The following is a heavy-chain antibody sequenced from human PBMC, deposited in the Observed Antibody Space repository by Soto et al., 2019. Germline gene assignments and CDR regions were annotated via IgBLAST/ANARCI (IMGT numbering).Heavy chain of an antibody. CDR1: GGSFSGYY. CDR3: ARQGRRFDYYDSSGYIADAFDI. Sequence: QVQLQQWGAGPLKPSETLSLTCAVYGGSFSGYYWSWIRQPPGKGLEWIGEINHSGSTNYNPSLKSRVTISVHTSKSQFSLKLSSVTAADTAVYYCARQGRRFDYYDSSGYIADAFDIWGQGRIVTVSS. CDR2: INHSGST. J-gene: IGHJ3*02. D-gene: IGHD3-22*01. V-gene: IGHV4-34*01.